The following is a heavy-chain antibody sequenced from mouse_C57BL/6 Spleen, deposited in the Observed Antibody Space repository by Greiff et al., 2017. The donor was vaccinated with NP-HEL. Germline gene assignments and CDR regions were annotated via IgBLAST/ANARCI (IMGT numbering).Heavy chain of an antibody. Sequence: VQLQQSGPELVKPGASVKISCKASGYSFTDYNMNWVKQSNGKSLEWIGVINPNYGTTSYNQKFKGKATLTVDQSSSTAYMQLNSLTAEDSAVYYCARSSRITTVVAPFDYWGQGTTLTVSS. CDR3: ARSSRITTVVAPFDY. J-gene: IGHJ2*01. D-gene: IGHD1-1*01. CDR1: GYSFTDYN. CDR2: INPNYGTT. V-gene: IGHV1-39*01.